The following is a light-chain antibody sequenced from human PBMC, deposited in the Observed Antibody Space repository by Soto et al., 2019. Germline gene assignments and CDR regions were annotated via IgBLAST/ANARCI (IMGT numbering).Light chain of an antibody. Sequence: QSVLTQPPSASGTPGQRVNISCSGSSSNIGSNTVNWYQQLPGTAPKLLIYSNNQRPSGVPDRFSGSKSGTSASLAISGLHSEDEADYYCAASDDSLSGPVFGGGTKVTVL. J-gene: IGLJ2*01. V-gene: IGLV1-44*01. CDR2: SNN. CDR1: SSNIGSNT. CDR3: AASDDSLSGPV.